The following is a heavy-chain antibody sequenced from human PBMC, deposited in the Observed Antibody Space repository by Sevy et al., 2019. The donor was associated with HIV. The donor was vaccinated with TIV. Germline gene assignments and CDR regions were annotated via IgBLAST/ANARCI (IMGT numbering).Heavy chain of an antibody. Sequence: ASVKVSCKASGYSISTIGFSWVRQAPGQGLEWMGWISGNNGYTNYAQKFQGRVTLTTDSSTNTVHMELRSLTSDDTAVYYCARGYVRGYSGHVDYWGQGTLVTVSS. J-gene: IGHJ4*02. D-gene: IGHD5-12*01. CDR1: GYSISTIG. CDR3: ARGYVRGYSGHVDY. CDR2: ISGNNGYT. V-gene: IGHV1-18*01.